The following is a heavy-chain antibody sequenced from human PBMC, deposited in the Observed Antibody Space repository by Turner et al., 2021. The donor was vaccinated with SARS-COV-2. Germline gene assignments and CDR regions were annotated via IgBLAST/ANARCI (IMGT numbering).Heavy chain of an antibody. J-gene: IGHJ4*02. V-gene: IGHV4-39*01. Sequence: LQLQESGPGLVKPSATLSPTCHVSGGSIKDSPFSWGWIRQPPGKGLEWIGHIYYVGNTHFNPSLESRVTMSLDASKGQFSLSLSSVSAADTAIYYCATLWRTSVAPFDYWGQGTLVSVSS. CDR1: GGSIKDSPFS. CDR2: IYYVGNT. D-gene: IGHD3-10*01. CDR3: ATLWRTSVAPFDY.